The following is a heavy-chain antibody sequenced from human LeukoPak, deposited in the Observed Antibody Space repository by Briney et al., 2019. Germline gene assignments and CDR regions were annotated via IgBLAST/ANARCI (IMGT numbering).Heavy chain of an antibody. Sequence: SETLSLTCAVSGVSISSYYWSCIRQPPGKGLEWIGYIYYSGSNNYNPSLKSRVTISVDTSKNQFSLKLSSLTAAETAVYYCKRVTVSCLGFGYYFDYWGQGTLVTVSS. D-gene: IGHD4-11*01. J-gene: IGHJ4*02. CDR2: IYYSGSN. CDR1: GVSISSYY. CDR3: KRVTVSCLGFGYYFDY. V-gene: IGHV4-59*01.